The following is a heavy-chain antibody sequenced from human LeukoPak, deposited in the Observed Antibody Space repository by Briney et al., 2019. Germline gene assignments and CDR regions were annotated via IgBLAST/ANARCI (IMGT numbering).Heavy chain of an antibody. J-gene: IGHJ6*02. CDR2: ISGGSTST. V-gene: IGHV3-21*01. Sequence: SGGSLRLSCAVSGFTFSRYSMNWVRQAPGKGLEWVSVISGGSTSTFYADSVKGRFTISRDNAKNSLYLQMDSLRAEDTAVYYCARNTPSLSTNGMDVWGQGTMVTVSS. D-gene: IGHD3-3*02. CDR3: ARNTPSLSTNGMDV. CDR1: GFTFSRYS.